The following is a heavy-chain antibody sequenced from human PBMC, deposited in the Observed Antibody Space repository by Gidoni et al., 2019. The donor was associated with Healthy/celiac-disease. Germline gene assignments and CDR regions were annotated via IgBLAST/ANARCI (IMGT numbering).Heavy chain of an antibody. Sequence: WSWIRQPPGKGLEWIGEINHSGSTNYNPSLKSRVTISVDTSKNQFSLKLSSVTAADTAVYYCARASGRGNNNWKLGAFDIWGQGTMVTVSS. CDR2: INHSGST. J-gene: IGHJ3*02. CDR3: ARASGRGNNNWKLGAFDI. V-gene: IGHV4-34*01. D-gene: IGHD1-20*01.